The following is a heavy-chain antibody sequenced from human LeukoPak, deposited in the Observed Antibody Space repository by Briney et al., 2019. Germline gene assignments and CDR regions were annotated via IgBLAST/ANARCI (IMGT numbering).Heavy chain of an antibody. V-gene: IGHV4-59*12. CDR1: GVSISSYY. Sequence: SETLSLTCTVSGVSISSYYWSWIRQPPGKGLEWIGYIYYSGSTYYNPSLRSRVTISVDTSKNQFSLKLSSVTAADTAVYYCAREDGYDSSGYYDSYWGQGTLVTVSS. D-gene: IGHD3-22*01. J-gene: IGHJ4*02. CDR3: AREDGYDSSGYYDSY. CDR2: IYYSGST.